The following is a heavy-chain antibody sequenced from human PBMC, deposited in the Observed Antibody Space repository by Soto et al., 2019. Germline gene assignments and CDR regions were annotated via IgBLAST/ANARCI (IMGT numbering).Heavy chain of an antibody. Sequence: QVQVVESGGGVVQPGRSLRLSCAASGFTFNTYGMHWVRQAPGKGLEWVAVIWYDENNKYYADSVKGRFTISRDNSKNTLYLQMNSLRGEDTAVYYCARDKGGGSVVSDYWGQGTLVTVSS. CDR3: ARDKGGGSVVSDY. J-gene: IGHJ4*02. CDR2: IWYDENNK. D-gene: IGHD2-15*01. V-gene: IGHV3-33*01. CDR1: GFTFNTYG.